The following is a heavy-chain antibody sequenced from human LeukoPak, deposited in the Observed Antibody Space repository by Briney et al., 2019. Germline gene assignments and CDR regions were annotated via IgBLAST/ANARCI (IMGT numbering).Heavy chain of an antibody. V-gene: IGHV3-66*04. CDR1: GFTFSSYS. CDR2: VYSGGGT. J-gene: IGHJ4*02. CDR3: ARLHYDVLTGPFDY. Sequence: PGGSLRLSCAASGFTFSSYSMNWVRQAPGKGLEWVSIVYSGGGTYYADSVKGRFTISRENSKNTLWLQMNSLRAEDTAVYYCARLHYDVLTGPFDYWGQGTLVTVSS. D-gene: IGHD3-9*01.